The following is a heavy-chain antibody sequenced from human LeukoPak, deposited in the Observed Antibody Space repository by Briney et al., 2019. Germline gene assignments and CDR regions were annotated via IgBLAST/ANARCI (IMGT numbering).Heavy chain of an antibody. CDR1: GFTFSSYA. Sequence: QTGGSLRLSCAASGFTFSSYAMHWVRRAPGKGLEWVAVISYDGSNKYYADSVKGRFTISRDNSKNTLYLQMSSLRAEDTAVYYCARENHCFDYWGQETLVTVSS. V-gene: IGHV3-30-3*01. CDR3: ARENHCFDY. CDR2: ISYDGSNK. J-gene: IGHJ4*02.